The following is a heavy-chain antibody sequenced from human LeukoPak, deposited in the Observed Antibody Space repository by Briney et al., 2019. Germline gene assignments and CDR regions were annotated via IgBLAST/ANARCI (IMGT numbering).Heavy chain of an antibody. CDR3: ARDQGEGFGELSYYYYYYMDV. D-gene: IGHD3-10*01. V-gene: IGHV4-39*07. J-gene: IGHJ6*03. CDR2: IYYSGST. Sequence: SETLSLTCTVSGGSISSSSYYWGWIRQPPGKGLEWIGSIYYSGSTYYNPSLKSRVTISVDTSKNQFSLKLSSVTAADTAVYYCARDQGEGFGELSYYYYYYMDVWGKGTTVTVSS. CDR1: GGSISSSSYY.